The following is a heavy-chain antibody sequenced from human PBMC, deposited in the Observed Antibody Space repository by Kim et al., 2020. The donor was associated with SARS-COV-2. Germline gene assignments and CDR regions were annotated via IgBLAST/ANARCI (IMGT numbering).Heavy chain of an antibody. V-gene: IGHV3-48*02. CDR2: IRRSSSTL. CDR3: AREDDSGAVYGMDV. CDR1: GFNFNIYS. J-gene: IGHJ6*02. D-gene: IGHD3-22*01. Sequence: GGSLRLSCAASGFNFNIYSMNWVRQAPGKGLEWISYIRRSSSTLYYADSVRGRFTISRDDAKNSLYLQMNSLRDEDTAVYYCAREDDSGAVYGMDVWGQGTTVTVSS.